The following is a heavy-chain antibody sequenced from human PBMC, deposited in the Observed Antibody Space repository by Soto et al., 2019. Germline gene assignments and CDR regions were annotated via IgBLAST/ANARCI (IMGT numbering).Heavy chain of an antibody. V-gene: IGHV5-51*01. CDR1: GYSFTSYW. CDR2: IYPGDSDT. Sequence: GESLKISCKGPGYSFTSYWIGWVRQMPGKGLEWMGIIYPGDSDTTYSPSFQGQVTISADKSISTAYLHWSSLKASDTAMYYCARLGYYYDSSGSYSGYFDYWGQGTLVTVSS. J-gene: IGHJ4*02. D-gene: IGHD3-22*01. CDR3: ARLGYYYDSSGSYSGYFDY.